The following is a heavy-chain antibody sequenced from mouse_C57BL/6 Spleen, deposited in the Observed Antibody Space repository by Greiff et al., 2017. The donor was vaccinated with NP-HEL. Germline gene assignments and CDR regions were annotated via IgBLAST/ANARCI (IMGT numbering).Heavy chain of an antibody. J-gene: IGHJ2*01. V-gene: IGHV14-4*01. CDR1: GFNIKDDY. CDR2: IDPENGDT. CDR3: TTSNWDDY. D-gene: IGHD4-1*01. Sequence: VQLKQSGAELVRPGASVKLSCTASGFNIKDDYMHWVKQRPEQGLEWIGWIDPENGDTEYASKFQGKATITADTSSNTAYLQLSSLTSEDTAVYYCTTSNWDDYWGQGTTLTVSS.